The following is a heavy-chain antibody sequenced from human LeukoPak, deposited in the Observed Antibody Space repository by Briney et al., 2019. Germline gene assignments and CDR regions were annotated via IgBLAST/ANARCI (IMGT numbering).Heavy chain of an antibody. Sequence: PGGSLRLSCAASGFTFSNYEMNWVRQAPGKGLEWVSYISSSGSTTYYADSVKGRFTISRDNAKNSLYLQMISLRAEDTAVYYCARGYCSGGSCYFDYWGQGTLVTVSS. V-gene: IGHV3-48*03. J-gene: IGHJ4*02. CDR3: ARGYCSGGSCYFDY. CDR1: GFTFSNYE. CDR2: ISSSGSTT. D-gene: IGHD2-15*01.